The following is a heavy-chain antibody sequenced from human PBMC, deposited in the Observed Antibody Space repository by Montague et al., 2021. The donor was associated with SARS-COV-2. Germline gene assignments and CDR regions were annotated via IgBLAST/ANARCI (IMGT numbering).Heavy chain of an antibody. CDR3: ARDREYCSSASCYDIYYGMDV. Sequence: SLRLSCAASGFPFTHYEMNWVRQAPGKGLEWVSYISSSGSIIYYADSVKGRFTISRDVAKNSLYLQMSSLRAEDTAVYYCARDREYCSSASCYDIYYGMDVWGPGTTVTVFS. CDR2: ISSSGSII. V-gene: IGHV3-48*03. J-gene: IGHJ6*02. D-gene: IGHD2-2*01. CDR1: GFPFTHYE.